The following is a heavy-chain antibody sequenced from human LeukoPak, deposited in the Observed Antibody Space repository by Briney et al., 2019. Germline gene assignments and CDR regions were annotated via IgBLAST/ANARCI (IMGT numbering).Heavy chain of an antibody. CDR3: ARDGVTATQT. Sequence: GASINVSCKASGYTFTSYYMHWVRQAPGQGLEWMGWISAYTGNTNYAPKFQGRVTMTTDTPTSTAYMELSSLRSEDTAVYYCARDGVTATQTWGQGTLVTVSS. J-gene: IGHJ5*02. D-gene: IGHD2-21*02. CDR1: GYTFTSYY. V-gene: IGHV1-18*04. CDR2: ISAYTGNT.